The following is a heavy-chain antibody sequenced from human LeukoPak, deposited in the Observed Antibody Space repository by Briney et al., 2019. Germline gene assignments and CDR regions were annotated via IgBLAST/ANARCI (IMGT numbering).Heavy chain of an antibody. V-gene: IGHV3-21*01. Sequence: GGSLRLSCAASGFTFSSYSMNWVRQAPGKGLEWVSSISSSSYIYYADSVKGRFTISRDNAKNSLYLQMSSLRAEDTAVYYCASWDRPRYYYDSSGYMIGWGQGTLVTVSS. CDR1: GFTFSSYS. CDR3: ASWDRPRYYYDSSGYMIG. CDR2: ISSSSYI. D-gene: IGHD3-22*01. J-gene: IGHJ4*02.